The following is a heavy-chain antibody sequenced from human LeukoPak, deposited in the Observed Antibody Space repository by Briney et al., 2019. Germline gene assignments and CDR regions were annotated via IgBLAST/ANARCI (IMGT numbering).Heavy chain of an antibody. J-gene: IGHJ3*02. D-gene: IGHD6-13*01. CDR1: GGSISSYY. CDR2: IYYSGSA. Sequence: KPSETLSLTCTVSGGSISSYYWSWIRQPPGKGLEWIGYIYYSGSANYNPSLKSRVTISVDTSKNQFSLKLSSVTAADTAVFYCARTLRAAVGKGDAFDIWGQGTLVTVSS. CDR3: ARTLRAAVGKGDAFDI. V-gene: IGHV4-59*01.